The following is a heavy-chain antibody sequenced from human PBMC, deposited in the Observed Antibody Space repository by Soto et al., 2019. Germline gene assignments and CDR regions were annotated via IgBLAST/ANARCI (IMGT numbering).Heavy chain of an antibody. CDR2: IYYSGST. CDR1: GGSISSGDYY. V-gene: IGHV4-30-4*01. D-gene: IGHD6-13*01. CDR3: ASQVSSPYYYYGMDV. J-gene: IGHJ6*02. Sequence: SETLSLTCTVSGGSISSGDYYWSWIRQPPGKGLEWIGYIYYSGSTYYNPSLKSRVTISVDTSKNQFSLKLSSVTAADTAVYYYASQVSSPYYYYGMDVWGQGTTVTVSS.